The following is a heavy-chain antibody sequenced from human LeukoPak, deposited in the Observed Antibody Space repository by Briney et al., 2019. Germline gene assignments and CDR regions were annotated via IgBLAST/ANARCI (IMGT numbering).Heavy chain of an antibody. D-gene: IGHD6-19*01. CDR2: IYYSGST. V-gene: IGHV4-59*01. J-gene: IGHJ6*02. CDR1: GGSISSYY. Sequence: SETPSLTCTVSGGSISSYYWSWIRQPPGKGLEWIGYIYYSGSTNYNPSLKSRVTISVDTSKNQFSLKLSSVTAADTAVYYCAREQWLGQNYYYGMDVWGQGTTVTVSS. CDR3: AREQWLGQNYYYGMDV.